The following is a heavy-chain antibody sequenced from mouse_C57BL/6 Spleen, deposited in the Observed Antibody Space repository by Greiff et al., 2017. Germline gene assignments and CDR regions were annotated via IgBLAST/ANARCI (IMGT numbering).Heavy chain of an antibody. J-gene: IGHJ4*01. Sequence: QVQLQQPGAELVKPGASVKLSCKASGYTFTSYWMQWVKQRPGQGLEWIGEIDPSDSYTNYNQKFKGKAPLTVDTSSSPAYMQLSSLTSVDSAVYYCARRTGYYAMDYWGQGTSVTVSS. CDR2: IDPSDSYT. CDR3: ARRTGYYAMDY. V-gene: IGHV1-50*01. CDR1: GYTFTSYW. D-gene: IGHD4-1*01.